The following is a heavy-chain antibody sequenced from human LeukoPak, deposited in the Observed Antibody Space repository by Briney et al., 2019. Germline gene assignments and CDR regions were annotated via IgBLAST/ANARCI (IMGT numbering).Heavy chain of an antibody. CDR3: AREPAVLRFLDDGAFDY. D-gene: IGHD3-3*01. J-gene: IGHJ4*02. Sequence: SSETLSLTCAVYGGSFSGYYWSWIRQPPGKGLEWIGEINHSGSTNYNPSLKSRVTISVDTSKNQFSLKLSSVTAADTAVYYCAREPAVLRFLDDGAFDYWGQGTLVTVSS. V-gene: IGHV4-34*01. CDR1: GGSFSGYY. CDR2: INHSGST.